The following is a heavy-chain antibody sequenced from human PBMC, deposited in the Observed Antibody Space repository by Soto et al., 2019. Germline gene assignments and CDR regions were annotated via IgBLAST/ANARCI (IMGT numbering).Heavy chain of an antibody. CDR2: ISGSGGST. CDR1: GFTFSSYA. CDR3: ATRHLMFRAVMSPAPIDY. Sequence: GGSLRLSCAASGFTFSSYAMSWVRQAPGKGLEWVSAISGSGGSTYYADSVKGRFTISRDNSKNTLYLQMNSLRAEDTAVYYCATRHLMFRAVMSPAPIDYWGQGTLVTVSS. D-gene: IGHD4-4*01. V-gene: IGHV3-23*01. J-gene: IGHJ4*02.